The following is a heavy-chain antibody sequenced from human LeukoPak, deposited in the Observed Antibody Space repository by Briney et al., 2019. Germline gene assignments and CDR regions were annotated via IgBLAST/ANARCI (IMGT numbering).Heavy chain of an antibody. CDR1: IDSISSSYY. J-gene: IGHJ4*02. CDR3: ARLPQPSDILTAYANSFDY. V-gene: IGHV4-38-2*02. Sequence: TSETLSLTCTVSIDSISSSYYWGWIRQPPGKGLEWLGRIYCSGTTHYNPSLNSRVTISVDTSKNQFSLKLSSVTAADTAVYYCARLPQPSDILTAYANSFDYWGQGSLVTVSS. D-gene: IGHD3-9*01. CDR2: IYCSGTT.